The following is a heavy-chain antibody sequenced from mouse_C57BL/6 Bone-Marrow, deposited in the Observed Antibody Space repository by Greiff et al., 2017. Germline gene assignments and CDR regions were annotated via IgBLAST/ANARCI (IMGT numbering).Heavy chain of an antibody. J-gene: IGHJ2*01. V-gene: IGHV1-81*01. Sequence: LVESGAELARPGASVKLSCKASGYTFTSYGISWVKQRTGQGLEWIGEIYPRSGNTYYNEKFKGKATLTADKSSSTAYMELRSLTSEDSAVYFCARVATCAAQGEFDYCGQGTTPTVSS. CDR2: IYPRSGNT. D-gene: IGHD3-2*02. CDR3: ARVATCAAQGEFDY. CDR1: GYTFTSYG.